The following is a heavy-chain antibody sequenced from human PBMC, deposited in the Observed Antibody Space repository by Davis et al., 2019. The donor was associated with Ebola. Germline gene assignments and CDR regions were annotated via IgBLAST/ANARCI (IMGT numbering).Heavy chain of an antibody. D-gene: IGHD2-21*02. CDR1: GFTFSSYE. CDR3: ARVVHCGGDCYPNWFDP. Sequence: PGGSLRLSCAASGFTFSSYEMNWVRQAPGKGLEWVSYISSSGSTIYYADSVKGRFTISRDNAKNSLYLQMNSLRAEDTAVYYCARVVHCGGDCYPNWFDPWGQGTLVTVSS. J-gene: IGHJ5*02. V-gene: IGHV3-48*03. CDR2: ISSSGSTI.